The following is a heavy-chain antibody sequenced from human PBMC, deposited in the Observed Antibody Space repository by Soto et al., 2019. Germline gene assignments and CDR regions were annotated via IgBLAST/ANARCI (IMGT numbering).Heavy chain of an antibody. D-gene: IGHD6-19*01. CDR3: ARDLGIAVAGTGGWFDP. CDR2: IYHSGST. Sequence: PSETLSLTCAVSGGSISSSNWWSWVRQPPGKGLEWIGEIYHSGSTNYNPSLKSRVTISVDKSKNQFSLKLSSVTAADTALYYCARDLGIAVAGTGGWFDPWGQGTLVPVSS. J-gene: IGHJ5*02. V-gene: IGHV4-4*02. CDR1: GGSISSSNW.